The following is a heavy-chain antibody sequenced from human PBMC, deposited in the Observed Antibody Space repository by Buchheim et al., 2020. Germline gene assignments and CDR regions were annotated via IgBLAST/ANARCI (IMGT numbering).Heavy chain of an antibody. CDR3: AKGHFYYMDV. CDR2: IFYTGSI. CDR1: GGSINSDY. D-gene: IGHD3-3*02. V-gene: IGHV4-59*01. J-gene: IGHJ6*03. Sequence: QVQLQESGPGLVKPSETLSLTCTVSGGSINSDYWSWIRQPPGRGLEYLGYIFYTGSITYTPSLKSRVTISVDTSKKQFSLELTSVTAADTAVYYCAKGHFYYMDVWGKGTT.